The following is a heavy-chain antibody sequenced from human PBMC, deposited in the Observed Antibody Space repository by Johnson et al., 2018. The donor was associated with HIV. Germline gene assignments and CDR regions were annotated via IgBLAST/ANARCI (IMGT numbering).Heavy chain of an antibody. CDR3: VRGGGSSVAFDI. Sequence: VQLVESGGVVVQPGGSLRLSCAASGFTFSSYDMHWVRQPTGKGLEWVSSIDTTGDTYYPGSVRGRFTISRENAKNSLYLQMNNLRAGDSAVYYCVRGGGSSVAFDIWGQGTMVTVSS. CDR2: IDTTGDT. D-gene: IGHD1-26*01. CDR1: GFTFSSYD. J-gene: IGHJ3*02. V-gene: IGHV3-13*01.